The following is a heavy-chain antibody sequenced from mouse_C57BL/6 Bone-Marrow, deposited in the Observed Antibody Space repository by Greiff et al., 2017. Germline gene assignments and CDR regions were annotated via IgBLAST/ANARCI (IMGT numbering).Heavy chain of an antibody. Sequence: QVQLLQPGAELVKPGASVKLSCKASGYTFTSYWMHWVKQRPGQGLEWIGMIHPNSGSTNYNEKFKSKATLTVDKSSCTAYMQLSSLTSEDSAVYYCAREGYDYLDYWGQGTTLTVSS. J-gene: IGHJ2*01. CDR3: AREGYDYLDY. CDR2: IHPNSGST. CDR1: GYTFTSYW. V-gene: IGHV1-64*01. D-gene: IGHD2-3*01.